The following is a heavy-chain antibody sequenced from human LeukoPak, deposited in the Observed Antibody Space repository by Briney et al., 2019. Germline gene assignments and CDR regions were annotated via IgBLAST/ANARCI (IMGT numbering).Heavy chain of an antibody. CDR1: GFTFSSYS. J-gene: IGHJ4*02. CDR2: INSDGSST. D-gene: IGHD4-11*01. V-gene: IGHV3-74*01. CDR3: ARSKKLGDY. Sequence: PGGSLRLSCAASGFTFSSYSMNWVRQAPGKGPEWVSRINSDGSSTSYADSVKGLFTISRDNAKNTLYLQMNSLRAEDTAVYYCARSKKLGDYWSQGTLVTVSS.